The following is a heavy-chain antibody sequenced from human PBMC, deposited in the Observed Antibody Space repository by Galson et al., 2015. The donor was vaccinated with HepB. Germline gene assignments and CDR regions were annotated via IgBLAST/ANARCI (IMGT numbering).Heavy chain of an antibody. D-gene: IGHD3-22*01. J-gene: IGHJ3*02. CDR3: ASSIGSYDSLSHDAFDI. Sequence: DTLSLTCTVSGGSISSYYWSWIRQPPGKGLEWIGYIYYSGSTNYNPSLKSRVTISVDTSKNQFSLKLSSVTAADTAVYYCASSIGSYDSLSHDAFDIWGQGTMVTVSS. V-gene: IGHV4-59*01. CDR1: GGSISSYY. CDR2: IYYSGST.